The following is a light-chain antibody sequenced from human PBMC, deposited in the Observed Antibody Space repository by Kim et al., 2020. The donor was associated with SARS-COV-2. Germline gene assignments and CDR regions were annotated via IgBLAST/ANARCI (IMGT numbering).Light chain of an antibody. Sequence: IQLTQSPSSLSASVGDRVIITCRASQGISSHLAWYQQKPGKAPKLLIYAASSLQSEVPSRFSGSGSGTDFTLTISSLQPEDFATYYCRHLNMYPLTFGGGTKLEIK. CDR2: AAS. V-gene: IGKV1-9*01. CDR1: QGISSH. CDR3: RHLNMYPLT. J-gene: IGKJ4*01.